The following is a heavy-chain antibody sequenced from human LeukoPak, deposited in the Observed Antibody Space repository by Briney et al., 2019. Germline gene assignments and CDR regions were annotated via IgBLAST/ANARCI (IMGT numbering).Heavy chain of an antibody. Sequence: GGSLRLSCAASGFTVSSNFMTWVRQAPGKGLEWVSVIYSGGSTYYADSVKGRLTISRDNSKNTMYLQMNSLRAEDTAIYYCARGPTMYGMDVWGQGTTVTVSS. CDR2: IYSGGST. J-gene: IGHJ6*02. CDR1: GFTVSSNF. V-gene: IGHV3-53*01. CDR3: ARGPTMYGMDV.